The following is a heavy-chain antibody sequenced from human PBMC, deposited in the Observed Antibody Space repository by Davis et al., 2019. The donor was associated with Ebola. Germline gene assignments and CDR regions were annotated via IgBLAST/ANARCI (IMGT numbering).Heavy chain of an antibody. Sequence: GESLKISCAASGFTVSINYMSWVRQAPGKGLEWVALISYDGVNQFYADSVKGRFTISRDNSKNTLYLQMNSLRAEDTAVYYCAKDLYVWGSYPFPAYWGQGTLVTVSS. D-gene: IGHD3-16*02. J-gene: IGHJ4*02. V-gene: IGHV3-30*18. CDR3: AKDLYVWGSYPFPAY. CDR1: GFTVSINY. CDR2: ISYDGVNQ.